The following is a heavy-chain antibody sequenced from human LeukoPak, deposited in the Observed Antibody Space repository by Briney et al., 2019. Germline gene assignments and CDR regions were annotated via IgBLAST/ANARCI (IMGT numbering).Heavy chain of an antibody. CDR2: IIPILGIA. Sequence: GASVKVSCKASGYTFTGYYMHWVRQAPGQGLEWMGRIIPILGIANYAQKFQGRVTITADKSTSTAYMELSSLRSEDTAVYYCARDYFDFDWSLTYGMDVWGQGTTVTVSS. CDR1: GYTFTGYY. D-gene: IGHD3-9*01. J-gene: IGHJ6*02. V-gene: IGHV1-69*04. CDR3: ARDYFDFDWSLTYGMDV.